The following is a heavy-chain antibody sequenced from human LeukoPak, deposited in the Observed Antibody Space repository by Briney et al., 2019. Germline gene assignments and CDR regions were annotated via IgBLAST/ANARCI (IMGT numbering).Heavy chain of an antibody. D-gene: IGHD2-2*01. CDR3: ARDRSRMI. V-gene: IGHV3-48*01. J-gene: IGHJ4*02. Sequence: GGSLRLSCVASGFTFSSYSMNWVSQAPGKGLEWISGINSDSSAIYYADSVKGRFTISRNNAKNSLYLQMNSLRAEGTAVYYCARDRSRMIWGQGTLVTVSS. CDR1: GFTFSSYS. CDR2: INSDSSAI.